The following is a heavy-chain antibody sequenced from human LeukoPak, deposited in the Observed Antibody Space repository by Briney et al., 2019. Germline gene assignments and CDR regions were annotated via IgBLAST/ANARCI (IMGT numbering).Heavy chain of an antibody. V-gene: IGHV1-2*02. Sequence: ASVKVSCKASGYTFTGYYMHWVRQAPGQGLEWMGWINPNSGGTNYAQKFQGRVTMTRDTSISTAYMELSRLRSDDTAVYYCAREYYDSSGYYYFDYWGQGTLVTVSS. CDR2: INPNSGGT. J-gene: IGHJ4*02. D-gene: IGHD3-22*01. CDR3: AREYYDSSGYYYFDY. CDR1: GYTFTGYY.